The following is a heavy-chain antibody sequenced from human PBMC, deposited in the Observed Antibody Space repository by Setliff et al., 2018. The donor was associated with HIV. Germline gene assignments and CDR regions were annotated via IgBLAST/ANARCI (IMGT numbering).Heavy chain of an antibody. D-gene: IGHD2-8*01. CDR3: ASKVYCTNGVCLDAFDI. Sequence: ASVKVSCKASGYTFTGYYIHWVRQAPGLGLEWMGWIDPKSGDAACPQKFQGRVTMTRDTSISTAYMELSRLRSEDTAVYYCASKVYCTNGVCLDAFDIWGQGTMVTVSS. CDR2: IDPKSGDA. CDR1: GYTFTGYY. J-gene: IGHJ3*02. V-gene: IGHV1-2*02.